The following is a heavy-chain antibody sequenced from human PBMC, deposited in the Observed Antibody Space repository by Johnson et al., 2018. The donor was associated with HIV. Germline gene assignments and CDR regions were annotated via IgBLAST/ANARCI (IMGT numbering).Heavy chain of an antibody. D-gene: IGHD3-10*01. V-gene: IGHV3-23*04. CDR2: VRGSGGST. CDR3: VKEGELTAFDI. J-gene: IGHJ3*02. Sequence: VQLVESGGGEVQPGRSLRLSCAASGFIFRTNGMHWVRQAPGKGLEWVSAVRGSGGSTYYTDSVKGRFTTSRDNSKNTLYLQMNSLRAEDTAVYYCVKEGELTAFDIWGQGTMVTVSS. CDR1: GFIFRTNG.